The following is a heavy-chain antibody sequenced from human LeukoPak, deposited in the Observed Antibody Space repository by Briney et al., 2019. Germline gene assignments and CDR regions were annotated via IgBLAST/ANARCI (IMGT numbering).Heavy chain of an antibody. CDR3: AKVDSDPYYDSTGHLFDY. J-gene: IGHJ4*02. Sequence: GGSLRLSCAASGFTFSSYGMSWVRQAPGKGLEWVSAISGSGGSTYYADSVKGRFTISRDNSKNTLYLQMNSLRAEDTAVYYCAKVDSDPYYDSTGHLFDYWGQGILVTVSS. CDR1: GFTFSSYG. V-gene: IGHV3-23*01. CDR2: ISGSGGST. D-gene: IGHD3-22*01.